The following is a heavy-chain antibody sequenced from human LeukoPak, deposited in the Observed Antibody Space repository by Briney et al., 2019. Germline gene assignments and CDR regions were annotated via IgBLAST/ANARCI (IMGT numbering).Heavy chain of an antibody. CDR1: GSTFSSYW. J-gene: IGHJ3*02. Sequence: GGSLRLSCAASGSTFSSYWMSWVRQATGKGLEWVANIKQDGSEKYYVDSVKGRFTISRDNAKNSLYLQMNSLRAEDTAVYYCARVRIVVVPAAITGAFDIWGQGTMVTVSS. V-gene: IGHV3-7*01. CDR3: ARVRIVVVPAAITGAFDI. CDR2: IKQDGSEK. D-gene: IGHD2-2*02.